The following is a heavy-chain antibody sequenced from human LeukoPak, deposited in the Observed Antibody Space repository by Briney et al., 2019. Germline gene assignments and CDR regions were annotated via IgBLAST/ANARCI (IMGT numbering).Heavy chain of an antibody. J-gene: IGHJ6*03. CDR3: ASSTGTTGSPMLYYYYYYYMDV. D-gene: IGHD1-1*01. Sequence: SETLSLTCTVSGGSISSYYWSWIRQPPGKGLEWIGYIYYSGSTNYNPSLKSRVTISVDTSKNQFSLKLSSVTAADTAVYYCASSTGTTGSPMLYYYYYYYMDVWGKGTTVTVSS. CDR1: GGSISSYY. V-gene: IGHV4-59*12. CDR2: IYYSGST.